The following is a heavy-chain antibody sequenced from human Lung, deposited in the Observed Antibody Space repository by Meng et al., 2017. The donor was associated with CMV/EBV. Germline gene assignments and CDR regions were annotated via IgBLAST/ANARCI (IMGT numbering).Heavy chain of an antibody. CDR3: ARENYRQYYYYGMDV. CDR2: IKSDGSSS. J-gene: IGHJ6*02. D-gene: IGHD1-7*01. CDR1: GFTFSSYW. V-gene: IGHV3-74*01. Sequence: SCVASGFTFSSYWMHWVRQAPGKGLVWVSRIKSDGSSSAYADSVRGRFTISRDNAKNTLYLQMNSLRADDTAVYYCARENYRQYYYYGMDVWGPGNXV.